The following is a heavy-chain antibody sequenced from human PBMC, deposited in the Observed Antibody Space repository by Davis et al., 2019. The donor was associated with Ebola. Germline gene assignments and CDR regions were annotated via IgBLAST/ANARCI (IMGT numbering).Heavy chain of an antibody. J-gene: IGHJ4*02. Sequence: GESLKISCAASGFTFSGSALHWVRQASGKGLEWVGRIRSKANSYATAYAASVKGRFTISRDDSKNTAYLQMNSLKTEDTAVYYCTSTDRTFDYWGQGTLVTASS. CDR2: IRSKANSYAT. D-gene: IGHD1-14*01. V-gene: IGHV3-73*01. CDR3: TSTDRTFDY. CDR1: GFTFSGSA.